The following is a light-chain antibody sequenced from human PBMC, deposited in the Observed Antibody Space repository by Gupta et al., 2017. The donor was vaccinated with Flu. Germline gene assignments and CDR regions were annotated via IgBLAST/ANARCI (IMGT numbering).Light chain of an antibody. V-gene: IGLV8-61*01. CDR3: VLYMGSDIWV. CDR2: STN. J-gene: IGLJ3*02. CDR1: SGSVSTSYY. Sequence: QTVVTQEPSFSVSPGGTVTLTCGFTSGSVSTSYYPSWYQQTPGQAPRTLIYSTNTRSSGVPDRFSGSILGNKAALTITGAQADDESDYYCVLYMGSDIWVFGGGTKLTVL.